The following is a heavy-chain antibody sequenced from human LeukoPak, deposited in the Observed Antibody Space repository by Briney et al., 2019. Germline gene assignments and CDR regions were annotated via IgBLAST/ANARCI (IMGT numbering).Heavy chain of an antibody. V-gene: IGHV4-61*05. CDR3: ARYYDSSGYWAFDI. CDR1: GGSISSSSYY. CDR2: IYYSGST. J-gene: IGHJ3*02. Sequence: PSETLSLTCTASGGSISSSSYYWSWIRQPPGKGLEWIGYIYYSGSTNYNPSLKSRVTISVDTSKNQFSLKLSSVTAADTAVYYCARYYDSSGYWAFDIWGQGTMVTVSS. D-gene: IGHD3-22*01.